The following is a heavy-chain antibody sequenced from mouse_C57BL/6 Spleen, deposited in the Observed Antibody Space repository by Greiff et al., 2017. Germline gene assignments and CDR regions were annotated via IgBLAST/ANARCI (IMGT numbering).Heavy chain of an antibody. J-gene: IGHJ2*01. CDR1: GYTFTDYN. CDR3: ASGAHFDY. Sequence: EVKLVESGPELVKPGASVKIPCKASGYTFTDYNMDWVKQSHGKSLEWIGDINPNNGGTIYNQKFKGKATLTVDKSSSTAYMELRSLTSEDTAVYYCASGAHFDYWGQGTTLTVSS. CDR2: INPNNGGT. D-gene: IGHD3-1*01. V-gene: IGHV1-18*01.